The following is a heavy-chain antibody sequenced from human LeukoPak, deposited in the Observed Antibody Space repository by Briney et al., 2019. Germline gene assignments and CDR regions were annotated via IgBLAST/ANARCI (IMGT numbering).Heavy chain of an antibody. CDR1: GFTFSSYA. Sequence: PGGSLRLSCAASGFTFSSYAMSWVRQAPGKGLEWVSGINWNGGSTGYADSVKGRFTISRDNAKNSLYLQMNSLRAEDTALYYCASRSGWYVYWGQGTLVTVSS. V-gene: IGHV3-20*04. CDR3: ASRSGWYVY. D-gene: IGHD6-19*01. CDR2: INWNGGST. J-gene: IGHJ4*02.